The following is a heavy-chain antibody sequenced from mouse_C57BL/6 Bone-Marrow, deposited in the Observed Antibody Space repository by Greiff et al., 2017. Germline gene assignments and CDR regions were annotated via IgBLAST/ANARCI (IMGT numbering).Heavy chain of an antibody. Sequence: EVMLVESGGGLVQPGGSLKLSCAASGFTFSDYYMYWVRQTPEKRLEWVAYISNGGGSTYYPDTVKGRFTISRDNAKNTLYLQMSRLKSEDTAMYYCASRGSYAMDYWGQGTSVTVSS. D-gene: IGHD1-1*01. CDR2: ISNGGGST. J-gene: IGHJ4*01. V-gene: IGHV5-12*01. CDR1: GFTFSDYY. CDR3: ASRGSYAMDY.